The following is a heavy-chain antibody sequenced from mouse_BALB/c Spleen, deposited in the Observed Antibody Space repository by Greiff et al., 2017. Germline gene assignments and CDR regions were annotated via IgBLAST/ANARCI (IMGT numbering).Heavy chain of an antibody. CDR1: GFTFSDYY. J-gene: IGHJ2*01. V-gene: IGHV5-4*02. CDR3: ARSYDGYSVYFDY. CDR2: ISDGGSYT. Sequence: EVQVVESGGGLVKPGGSLKLSCAASGFTFSDYYMYWVRQTPEKRLEWVATISDGGSYTYYPDSVKGRFTISRDNAKNNLYLQMSSLKSEDTAMYYCARSYDGYSVYFDYWGQGTTLTVSS. D-gene: IGHD2-3*01.